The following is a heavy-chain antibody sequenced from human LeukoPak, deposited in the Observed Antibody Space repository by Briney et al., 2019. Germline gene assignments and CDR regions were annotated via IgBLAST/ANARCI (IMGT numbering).Heavy chain of an antibody. CDR1: GGSISSYY. D-gene: IGHD1-1*01. Sequence: SETLSLTCTVSGGSISSYYWSWNRQAPGKVLEWIGYVYYSGKTEYNPSLRSRVTISLEMSNHQFSLKLTSVTAADTAVYYCASNTGTVFDNWGQGALVTVSS. CDR2: VYYSGKT. J-gene: IGHJ4*02. CDR3: ASNTGTVFDN. V-gene: IGHV4-59*01.